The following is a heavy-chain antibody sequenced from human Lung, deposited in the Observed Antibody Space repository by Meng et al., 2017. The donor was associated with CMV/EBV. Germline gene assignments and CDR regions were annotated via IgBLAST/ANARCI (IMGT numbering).Heavy chain of an antibody. Sequence: ASXXVSXKASGYTFTSYGISWVRQAPGQGLEWMGWISAYNGNTNYAQKLQGRVTMTTDTSTSTAYMELRSLRSDDTAVDYCARGIVIAVAGTGVDYWGQGTLVTVSS. D-gene: IGHD6-19*01. CDR3: ARGIVIAVAGTGVDY. CDR2: ISAYNGNT. J-gene: IGHJ4*02. V-gene: IGHV1-18*01. CDR1: GYTFTSYG.